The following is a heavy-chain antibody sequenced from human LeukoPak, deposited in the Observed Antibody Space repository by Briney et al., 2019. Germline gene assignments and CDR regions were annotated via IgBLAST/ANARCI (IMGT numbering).Heavy chain of an antibody. CDR2: IYASGGT. J-gene: IGHJ5*02. Sequence: GGSLRLSCAVSGFSVSINYMSWVRQAPGKGLEWVSVIYASGGTFYTDSVKGRFSISRDTSKNTLDLQMNGLRPDDTAVYYCAKHTGHEAPWGQGTLVTVSS. V-gene: IGHV3-66*04. CDR3: AKHTGHEAP. CDR1: GFSVSINY. D-gene: IGHD1-14*01.